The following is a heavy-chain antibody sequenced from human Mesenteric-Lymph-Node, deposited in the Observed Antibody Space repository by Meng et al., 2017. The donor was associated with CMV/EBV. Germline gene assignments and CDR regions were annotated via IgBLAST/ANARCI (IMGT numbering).Heavy chain of an antibody. J-gene: IGHJ4*02. CDR1: GFTFSSYA. CDR2: ISYDGSNK. CDR3: VESREGY. V-gene: IGHV3-30-3*01. Sequence: RRLSCAASGFTFSSYAMHWVRQAPGKGLEWVAVISYDGSNKYYADSVKGRFTISRDNSKNTLYLQMNSLRAEDTAVYYCVESREGYWGQGTLVTVSS. D-gene: IGHD1-1*01.